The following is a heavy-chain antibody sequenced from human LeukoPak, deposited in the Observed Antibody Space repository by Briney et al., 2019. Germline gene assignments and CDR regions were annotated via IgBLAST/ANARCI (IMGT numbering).Heavy chain of an antibody. Sequence: SETLSLTCAVYGGSFSGYYWSWVRQPPGKGMEWIGEINHSLRTNSNPSLKTPVTISVDTSKNQFSLKLSSVTAADTAVYYCARGGKWLRFPSGYWGQGTLVTVSS. J-gene: IGHJ4*02. D-gene: IGHD5-12*01. CDR1: GGSFSGYY. V-gene: IGHV4-34*01. CDR2: INHSLRT. CDR3: ARGGKWLRFPSGY.